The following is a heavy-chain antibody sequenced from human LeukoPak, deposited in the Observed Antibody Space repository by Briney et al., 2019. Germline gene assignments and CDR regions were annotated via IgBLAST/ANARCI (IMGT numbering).Heavy chain of an antibody. J-gene: IGHJ4*02. V-gene: IGHV3-15*01. Sequence: GGPLTLPCAPSGIPYNNAGVLGLRRAPGKALEGVGRIYRSSNGETTDYGAHVKGRFIMSRDDSKNTLYLQMNSLKTEDTAVYYCTTYSSGSCPFWGEGTRVTVSS. CDR2: IYRSSNGETT. CDR1: GIPYNNAG. D-gene: IGHD6-19*01. CDR3: TTYSSGSCPF.